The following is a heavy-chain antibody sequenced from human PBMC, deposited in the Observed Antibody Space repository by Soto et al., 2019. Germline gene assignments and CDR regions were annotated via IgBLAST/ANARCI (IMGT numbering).Heavy chain of an antibody. J-gene: IGHJ6*02. V-gene: IGHV3-15*01. Sequence: PGGSLRLSCAASGFSFRNAWMSWVRQAPGKGLEWVGHIKSQGDGGTRDYAAPVKGRFTISRDDSKNTLYLQMNSLKTEDTAVYYCTTELDYGMYYYGMDVWGQGTTVTVSS. CDR1: GFSFRNAW. CDR2: IKSQGDGGTR. CDR3: TTELDYGMYYYGMDV. D-gene: IGHD4-17*01.